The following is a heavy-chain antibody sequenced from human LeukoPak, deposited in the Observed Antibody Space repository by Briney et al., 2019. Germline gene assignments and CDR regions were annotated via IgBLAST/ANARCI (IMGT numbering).Heavy chain of an antibody. Sequence: SETLSLTCTVSGYSISSGYYWGWIRQPPGKGLEWIGYIYYSGSTNYNPSLKSRVTISVDTSKNQFSLKLSSVTAADTAVYYCARAGGVVVVPAAPYFDYWGQGTLVTVSS. CDR2: IYYSGST. D-gene: IGHD2-2*01. J-gene: IGHJ4*02. V-gene: IGHV4-61*01. CDR3: ARAGGVVVVPAAPYFDY. CDR1: GYSISSGYY.